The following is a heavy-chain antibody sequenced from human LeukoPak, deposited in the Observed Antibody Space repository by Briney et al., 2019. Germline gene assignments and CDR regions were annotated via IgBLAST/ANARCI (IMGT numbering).Heavy chain of an antibody. J-gene: IGHJ4*02. Sequence: PGGSLRLSCAASGFTFSSYGMSWVRQAPGKGLEWVSAISESGSSAYYADSVKGRFTVSRDNSKNTLYPQMNSLRAEDTAIYYCAKAIEGTASYSVPGYWGQGTLVTVSS. V-gene: IGHV3-23*01. CDR2: ISESGSSA. CDR1: GFTFSSYG. D-gene: IGHD5/OR15-5a*01. CDR3: AKAIEGTASYSVPGY.